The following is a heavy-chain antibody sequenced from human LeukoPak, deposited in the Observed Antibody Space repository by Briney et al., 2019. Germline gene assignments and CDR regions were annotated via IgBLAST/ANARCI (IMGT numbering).Heavy chain of an antibody. Sequence: SETLSLTCTVSGGSVSSGSYYWSWIPQPPGKGLEWIGYIYYSASTNYNPSLKSRVTISVDTSNNKFSLKLSSVTAADTAVYYCARGSRGYSYGWGQGTLVTVSS. CDR1: GGSVSSGSYY. V-gene: IGHV4-61*01. J-gene: IGHJ4*02. D-gene: IGHD5-18*01. CDR2: IYYSAST. CDR3: ARGSRGYSYG.